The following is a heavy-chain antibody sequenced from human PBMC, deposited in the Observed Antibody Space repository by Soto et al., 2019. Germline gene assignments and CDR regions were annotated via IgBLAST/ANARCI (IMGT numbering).Heavy chain of an antibody. V-gene: IGHV4-61*01. D-gene: IGHD3-9*01. CDR3: ARLPRYYDILNVLEGPWYFDY. CDR2: IYYSGST. Sequence: SSETLSLTCTVSGGSVSSGSYYWSWIRQPPGKGLEWIGYIYYSGSTNYNPSLKSRVTISVDTSKNQFSLKLRSVTAADTAVYYCARLPRYYDILNVLEGPWYFDYWGQGTLVTVSS. J-gene: IGHJ4*02. CDR1: GGSVSSGSYY.